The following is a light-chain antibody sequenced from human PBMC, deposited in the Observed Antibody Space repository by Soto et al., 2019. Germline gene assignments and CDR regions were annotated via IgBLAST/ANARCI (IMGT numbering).Light chain of an antibody. Sequence: EVVLTQSPATLSFSPGERATLSCRAGQSVAPSLFWYQQKPGRAPRLLIYDGFNRATGVPARFSSSVSETDFTLTISDLEAEDCAVYYCQQHNNWPLSFGRGTKLEIK. CDR3: QQHNNWPLS. V-gene: IGKV3-11*01. CDR2: DGF. CDR1: QSVAPS. J-gene: IGKJ4*01.